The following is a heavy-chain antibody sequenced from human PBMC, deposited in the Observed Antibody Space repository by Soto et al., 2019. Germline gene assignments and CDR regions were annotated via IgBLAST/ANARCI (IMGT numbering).Heavy chain of an antibody. CDR1: GFTLGSHW. V-gene: IGHV3-74*01. CDR3: ARDGLGELPLDY. Sequence: EVQLVESGGGLVQPGGSLRLSCVASGFTLGSHWMHWVRQAPGKGLVWVSCINSDGRTTVYADSVKGRFTISRDNAKNTLYLQMNSLRAEETAVYYCARDGLGELPLDYLGQGSVFSVSS. D-gene: IGHD3-10*01. J-gene: IGHJ4*02. CDR2: INSDGRTT.